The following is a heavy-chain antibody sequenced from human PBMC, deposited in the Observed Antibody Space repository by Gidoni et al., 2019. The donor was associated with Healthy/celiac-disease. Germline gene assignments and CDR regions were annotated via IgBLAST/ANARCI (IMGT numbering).Heavy chain of an antibody. Sequence: QVQLQQWGAGLLTPSETLSLTCAVYGGSFSGYYWSWIRQPPGKGLEWIGEINHSGSTNYNPSLKSRVTISVDTSKNQFSLKLSSVTAADTAVYYCARAGYGDADYWGQGTLVTVSS. J-gene: IGHJ4*02. CDR3: ARAGYGDADY. V-gene: IGHV4-34*01. D-gene: IGHD4-17*01. CDR2: INHSGST. CDR1: GGSFSGYY.